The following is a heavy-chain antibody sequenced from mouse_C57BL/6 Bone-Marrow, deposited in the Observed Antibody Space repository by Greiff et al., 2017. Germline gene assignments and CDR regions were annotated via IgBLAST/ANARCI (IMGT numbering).Heavy chain of an antibody. Sequence: EVMLVESGGGLVKPGGSLKLSCAASGFTFSSYAMSWVRQTPEQRLEWVATISDGGSYTYYPDNVKGRFTISRDNAKNNLYLQMSHLKSEDTAMYYCARESWDGDYWGQGTTLTVSS. J-gene: IGHJ2*01. CDR1: GFTFSSYA. CDR2: ISDGGSYT. V-gene: IGHV5-4*01. CDR3: ARESWDGDY. D-gene: IGHD4-1*01.